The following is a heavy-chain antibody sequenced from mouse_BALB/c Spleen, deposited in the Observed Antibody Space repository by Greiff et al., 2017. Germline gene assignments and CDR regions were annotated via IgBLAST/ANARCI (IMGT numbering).Heavy chain of an antibody. CDR3: ARHEVRGAYGGYYWFAY. Sequence: QMQLQQSGAGLVKPGASVKLSCKASGYTFTEYIIHWVKQRSGQGLEWIGWFYPGSGSIKYNEKFKDKATLTADKSSSTVYMELSRLTSEDSAVYFCARHEVRGAYGGYYWFAYWGQGTLVTVSA. V-gene: IGHV1-62-2*01. J-gene: IGHJ3*01. D-gene: IGHD2-3*01. CDR2: FYPGSGSI. CDR1: GYTFTEYI.